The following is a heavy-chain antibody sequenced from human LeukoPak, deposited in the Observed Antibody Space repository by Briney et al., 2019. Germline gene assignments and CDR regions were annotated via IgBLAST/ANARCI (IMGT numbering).Heavy chain of an antibody. CDR1: GFTFSSYW. V-gene: IGHV3-7*01. J-gene: IGHJ4*02. CDR2: IKQDGSEK. Sequence: GGSLRPSCAASGFTFSSYWMSWVRQAPGKGLEWVANIKQDGSEKYYVDSVKGRFTISRDNAKNSLYLQMNSLRAEDTAVYYCAREGKLKSIAYWGQGTLVTVSS. D-gene: IGHD2-15*01. CDR3: AREGKLKSIAY.